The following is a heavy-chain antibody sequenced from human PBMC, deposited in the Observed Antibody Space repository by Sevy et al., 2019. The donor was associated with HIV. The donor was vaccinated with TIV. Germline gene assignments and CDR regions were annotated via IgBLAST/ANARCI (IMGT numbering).Heavy chain of an antibody. V-gene: IGHV3-49*03. CDR1: GFTFGDYA. D-gene: IGHD3-22*01. CDR3: TSYPGYYYDSSGYYRFDY. J-gene: IGHJ4*02. Sequence: GWSLRLSCTASGFTFGDYAMSWFRQAPGKGLEWVGFIRSKAYGGTTEYAASVKGRFTISRDDSKSIAYLQMNSLKTEDTAVYYCTSYPGYYYDSSGYYRFDYWGQGTLVTVSS. CDR2: IRSKAYGGTT.